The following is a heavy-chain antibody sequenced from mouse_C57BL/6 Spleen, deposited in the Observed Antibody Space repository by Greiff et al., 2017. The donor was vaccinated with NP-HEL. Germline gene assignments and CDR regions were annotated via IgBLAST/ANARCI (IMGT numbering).Heavy chain of an antibody. Sequence: EVMLVESGGDLVKPGGSLKLSCAASGFTFSSYGVSWVRQTPDKRLEWVATISSGGSYTYYPDSVKGRFTISRDNAKNTLYLQMSSLKSEDTAMYYCARHRDWYFDVWGTGTTVTVSS. CDR3: ARHRDWYFDV. CDR1: GFTFSSYG. V-gene: IGHV5-6*01. J-gene: IGHJ1*03. CDR2: ISSGGSYT.